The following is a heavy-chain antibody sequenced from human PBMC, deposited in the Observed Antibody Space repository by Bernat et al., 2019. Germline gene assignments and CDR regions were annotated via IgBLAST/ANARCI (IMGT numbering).Heavy chain of an antibody. Sequence: QVQLVESGGGVVQPGRSLRLSCAASGFTLSSYGMHWVRQAPGKGLEWVAVISYDGSNKYYADSVKGRFTISRDNSKNTLYLQMNSLRAEDTAVYYCAKVGVYDSSGYLDVWGQGTTVTVSS. CDR2: ISYDGSNK. CDR3: AKVGVYDSSGYLDV. D-gene: IGHD3-22*01. CDR1: GFTLSSYG. V-gene: IGHV3-30*18. J-gene: IGHJ6*02.